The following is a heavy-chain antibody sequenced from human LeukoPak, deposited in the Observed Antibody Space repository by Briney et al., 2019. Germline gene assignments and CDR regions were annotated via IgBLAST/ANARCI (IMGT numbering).Heavy chain of an antibody. D-gene: IGHD1-26*01. J-gene: IGHJ3*02. Sequence: ASVKVSCKASGYTFTGYYMHWVRQAPGKGLEWMGGFDPEDGETIYAQKFQGRVTMTEDTSTDTAYMELSSLRPEDTAVYYCATLSGRNAFDIWGQGTMVTVSS. CDR3: ATLSGRNAFDI. V-gene: IGHV1-24*01. CDR1: GYTFTGYY. CDR2: FDPEDGET.